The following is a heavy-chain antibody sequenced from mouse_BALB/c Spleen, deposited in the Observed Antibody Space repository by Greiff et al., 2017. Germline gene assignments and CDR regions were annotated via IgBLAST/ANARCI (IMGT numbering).Heavy chain of an antibody. Sequence: EVKLLESGPGLVKPSQSLSLTCTVTGYSITSDYAWNWIRQFPGNKLEWMGYISYSGSTSYNPSLKSRISITRDTSKNQFFLQLNSVTTEDTATYYCARENWDLDYWGQGTTLTVSS. CDR2: ISYSGST. V-gene: IGHV3-2*02. J-gene: IGHJ2*01. CDR3: ARENWDLDY. D-gene: IGHD4-1*01. CDR1: GYSITSDYA.